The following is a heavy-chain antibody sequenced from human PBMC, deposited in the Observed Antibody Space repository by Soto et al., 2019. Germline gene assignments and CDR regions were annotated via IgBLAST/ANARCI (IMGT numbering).Heavy chain of an antibody. CDR2: ISGYNGNT. D-gene: IGHD6-13*01. CDR1: GYTFSSYG. J-gene: IGHJ4*02. V-gene: IGHV1-18*01. CDR3: ARGGYSRRWSSLFYLEY. Sequence: ASVKVSCKAYGYTFSSYGITWLRQAPGQGLEWMGWISGYNGNTNYAQKLQGRVTMTTDTSTSTVYMELRSLRSDDTAVYYCARGGYSRRWSSLFYLEYWGQGTLVTVSS.